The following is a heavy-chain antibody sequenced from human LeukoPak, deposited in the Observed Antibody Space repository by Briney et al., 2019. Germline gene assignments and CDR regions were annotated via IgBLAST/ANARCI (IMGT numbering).Heavy chain of an antibody. D-gene: IGHD1-26*01. J-gene: IGHJ6*02. CDR3: ARGWELVSPGDYYYYGMDV. CDR2: ISAYNGNT. V-gene: IGHV1-18*01. CDR1: GYTFTSYG. Sequence: ASVKVSCKASGYTFTSYGISWVRQAPGQGLEWMGWISAYNGNTNYAQKLQGRVTMTTDTPTSTAYMELRSLRSDDTAVYYCARGWELVSPGDYYYYGMDVWGQGTTVTVSS.